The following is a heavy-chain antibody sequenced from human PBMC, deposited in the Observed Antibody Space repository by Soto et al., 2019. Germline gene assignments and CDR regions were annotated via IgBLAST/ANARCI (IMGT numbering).Heavy chain of an antibody. CDR2: IRSKANSYAT. D-gene: IGHD6-6*01. CDR3: NPHSSSWNN. V-gene: IGHV3-73*01. CDR1: GFTFSGSA. Sequence: EVQLVESGGGLVQPGGSLKLSCAASGFTFSGSAMHWVRQASGKGLEWVGRIRSKANSYATAYAASVKGRFTISRDDSKNTAYLQMNSLKTEDTAVYYCNPHSSSWNNWGQGTLVTVSS. J-gene: IGHJ4*02.